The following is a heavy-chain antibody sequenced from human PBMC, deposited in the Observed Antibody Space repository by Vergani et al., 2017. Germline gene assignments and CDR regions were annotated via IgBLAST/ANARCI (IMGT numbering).Heavy chain of an antibody. D-gene: IGHD5-24*01. CDR3: ARSQMATNDFDL. V-gene: IGHV3-33*01. Sequence: QVQLVESGGGVVQPGRSLRLSCVMSGFTVTNYAIFWVRQAPGKGLEWVSVIWHDGGNKHFADSVAGRFAISRDDSKKTVYLEMTNLRAEDTALYYCARSQMATNDFDLWGRGTLVTVSS. J-gene: IGHJ4*02. CDR1: GFTVTNYA. CDR2: IWHDGGNK.